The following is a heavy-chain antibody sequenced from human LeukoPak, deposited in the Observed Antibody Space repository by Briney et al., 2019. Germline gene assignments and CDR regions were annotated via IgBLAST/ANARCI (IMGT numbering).Heavy chain of an antibody. D-gene: IGHD3-22*01. CDR1: GFTFSSYA. J-gene: IGHJ4*02. Sequence: PGGYLRLSCAASGFTFSSYAMSWVRQSPGKGLEWVSAISGSCGSTYYAESVKGRFTITRDNSKNTLYLQMNSLRAEDTAVYYCAKDSSMLYYYDSSGYPSIRPYFDYWGQGTLVTVSS. CDR3: AKDSSMLYYYDSSGYPSIRPYFDY. CDR2: ISGSCGST. V-gene: IGHV3-23*01.